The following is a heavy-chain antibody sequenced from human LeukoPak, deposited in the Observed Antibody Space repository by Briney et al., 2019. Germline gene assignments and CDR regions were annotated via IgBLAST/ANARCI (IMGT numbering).Heavy chain of an antibody. Sequence: GSLRLSCAASGFTVSSNYMSWLRHAPGKGLEWVSVIYTGGSTYHADSVKGRFSISRDNSKNTVYLQMSSPRVEDTAVSYCARTLNYYTYGMDVWGQGTPVTVSS. J-gene: IGHJ6*02. CDR1: GFTVSSNY. CDR2: IYTGGST. CDR3: ARTLNYYTYGMDV. V-gene: IGHV3-66*01.